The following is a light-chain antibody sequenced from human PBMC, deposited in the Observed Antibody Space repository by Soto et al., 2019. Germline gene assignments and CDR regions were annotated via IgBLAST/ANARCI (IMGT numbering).Light chain of an antibody. V-gene: IGKV3-11*01. Sequence: EIVLTQSPGTLSLSPVEIATLSFMASQNVANYLDWYQQKPGQAPRLLIYDASNRATGIPARFSGSGSGTDFTLTISSLEPEDFAVYYCQQRSNWGITFGQGTRLEIK. CDR3: QQRSNWGIT. CDR2: DAS. CDR1: QNVANY. J-gene: IGKJ5*01.